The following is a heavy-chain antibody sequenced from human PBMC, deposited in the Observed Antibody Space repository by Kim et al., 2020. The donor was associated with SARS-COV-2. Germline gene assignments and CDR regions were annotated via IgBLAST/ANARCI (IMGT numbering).Heavy chain of an antibody. D-gene: IGHD3-22*01. CDR1: GGSISSSSYY. Sequence: SETLSLTCTVSGGSISSSSYYWGWIRQPPGQGLEWIGSIYYSGSTYYNPSLKSRVTIYVDTSKNQFSLKLSSVTAADTAVYYCASLLYSSGYYYIPPEPNGFDCWGQGTLVTVSS. V-gene: IGHV4-39*01. J-gene: IGHJ4*02. CDR2: IYYSGST. CDR3: ASLLYSSGYYYIPPEPNGFDC.